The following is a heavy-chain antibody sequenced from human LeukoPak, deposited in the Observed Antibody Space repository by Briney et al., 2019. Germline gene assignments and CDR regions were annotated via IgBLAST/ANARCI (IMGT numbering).Heavy chain of an antibody. CDR1: GDSVSSNSAA. CDR3: TSGGAWIHGAFDI. V-gene: IGHV6-1*01. J-gene: IGHJ3*02. CDR2: TYYRSNWFD. Sequence: SQTLSLTCAISGDSVSSNSAAWNWIRQSPSRGLEWLGRTYYRSNWFDDYALSVKSRITINPDTSKNQFSLQLSSVTPEDTAVYYCTSGGAWIHGAFDIWGQGTMVSVSS. D-gene: IGHD5-18*01.